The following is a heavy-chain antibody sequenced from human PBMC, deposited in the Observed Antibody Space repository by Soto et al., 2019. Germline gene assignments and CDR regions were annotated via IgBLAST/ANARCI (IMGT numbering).Heavy chain of an antibody. Sequence: EVHLLQSGGGLVQPGGSLRLSCAVSGFTFDNYAMNWVRRAPGKGLEWVSSISNIGGQTYYADSVKGRFTISRDMSRSTVYMKLRSLRSDDTAIYYCARSSGGNFGIIIEGSNWFDPWGQGTLFTVSS. D-gene: IGHD3-3*01. CDR1: GFTFDNYA. CDR3: ARSSGGNFGIIIEGSNWFDP. CDR2: ISNIGGQT. V-gene: IGHV3-23*01. J-gene: IGHJ5*02.